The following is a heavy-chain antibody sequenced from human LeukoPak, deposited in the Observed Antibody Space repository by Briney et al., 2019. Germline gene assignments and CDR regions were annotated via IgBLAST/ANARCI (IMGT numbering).Heavy chain of an antibody. CDR1: GYTFTGYY. V-gene: IGHV1-46*03. Sequence: ASVKVSCKASGYTFTGYYMHWVRQAPGQGLEWMGIINPSGGSTSYAQKFQGRVTMTRDTSTSTVYMELSSLRSEDTAVYYCARVGYSYGSGDAFDIWGQGTMVTVSS. D-gene: IGHD5-18*01. CDR2: INPSGGST. J-gene: IGHJ3*02. CDR3: ARVGYSYGSGDAFDI.